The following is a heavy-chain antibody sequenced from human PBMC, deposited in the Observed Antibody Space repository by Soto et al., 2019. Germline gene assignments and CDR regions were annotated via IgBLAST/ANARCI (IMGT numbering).Heavy chain of an antibody. CDR1: GFTFSSYG. J-gene: IGHJ6*02. CDR3: ARDDIVVVPAADGLYYYYYGMDV. Sequence: GGSLRLSCAASGFTFSSYGMHWVRQAPGKGLEWVAVIWYDGSNKYYADSVKGRFTISRDNSKNTLYLQMNSLRAEDMVVYYCARDDIVVVPAADGLYYYYYGMDVWGQGTTVTVSS. V-gene: IGHV3-33*01. CDR2: IWYDGSNK. D-gene: IGHD2-2*01.